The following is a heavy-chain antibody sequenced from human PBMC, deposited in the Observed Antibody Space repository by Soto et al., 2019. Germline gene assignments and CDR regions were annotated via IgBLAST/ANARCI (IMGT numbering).Heavy chain of an antibody. V-gene: IGHV1-69*01. Sequence: QVQLVQSGAEVKKPGSSVKVSCKASGGTFSSYAISWVRQAPGQGLEWMGGIIPIFGTANYAQKFQGRVTITADESTSTAYMELSSLRSEDTAVXXXARVGVYDFWSGYRLDYWGQGTLVTVSS. CDR3: ARVGVYDFWSGYRLDY. D-gene: IGHD3-3*01. CDR1: GGTFSSYA. J-gene: IGHJ4*02. CDR2: IIPIFGTA.